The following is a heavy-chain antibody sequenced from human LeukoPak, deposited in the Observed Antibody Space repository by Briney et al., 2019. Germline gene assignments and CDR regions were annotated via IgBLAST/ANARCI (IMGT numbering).Heavy chain of an antibody. V-gene: IGHV4-4*02. Sequence: SETLSLTCAVSGGSISSSNWWSWVRQPPGKGLEWIGEIYHSGSTNYNPSLKSRVTISVDKSKNQFSLKLSSVTAADTAVYYCAGIGWDSSSWCRVVWGQGTLVTVSS. D-gene: IGHD6-13*01. CDR1: GGSISSSNW. CDR3: AGIGWDSSSWCRVV. J-gene: IGHJ4*02. CDR2: IYHSGST.